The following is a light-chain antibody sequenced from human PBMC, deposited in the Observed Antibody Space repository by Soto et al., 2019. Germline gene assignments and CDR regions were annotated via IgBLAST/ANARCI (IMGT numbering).Light chain of an antibody. CDR1: QSVSSN. V-gene: IGKV3-15*01. CDR3: HQYNNWPPWT. Sequence: EIVMTQSPATLSVSPGEGATLPCRSSQSVSSNLAWYQKKPGQAPRRLIYGASTRATGIPARFSGSGSGTEFTLTISSLQSEDFAVYYCHQYNNWPPWTFGQGTRWIS. J-gene: IGKJ1*01. CDR2: GAS.